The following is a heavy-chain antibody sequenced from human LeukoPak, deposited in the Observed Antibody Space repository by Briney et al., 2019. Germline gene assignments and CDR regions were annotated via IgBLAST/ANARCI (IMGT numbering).Heavy chain of an antibody. CDR1: GGSISSYY. CDR3: ARGTSIAAGGVSDY. D-gene: IGHD6-13*01. J-gene: IGHJ4*02. CDR2: IYYSGST. Sequence: SETLSLTCTVSGGSISSYYWSWIRQPPGKGLEWIGYIYYSGSTNYNPSLKSRVTISVDTSKNQFSLKLSSVTTADTAVYYCARGTSIAAGGVSDYWGQGTLVTVSS. V-gene: IGHV4-59*01.